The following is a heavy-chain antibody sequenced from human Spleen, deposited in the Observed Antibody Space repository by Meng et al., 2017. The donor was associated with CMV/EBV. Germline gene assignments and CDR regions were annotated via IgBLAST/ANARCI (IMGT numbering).Heavy chain of an antibody. CDR2: MNPNSGDT. CDR3: ARSMDTSIWWGGQYGMDV. CDR1: GYTFSNYD. V-gene: IGHV1-8*03. D-gene: IGHD2-8*02. Sequence: ASVQVSCKTSGYTFSNYDINWVRQATGQGLEWMGWMNPNSGDTVYAQKFQGRVTITRDTSINTAYMELSSLRSDDTAVYYCARSMDTSIWWGGQYGMDVWGQGTTVTVSS. J-gene: IGHJ6*02.